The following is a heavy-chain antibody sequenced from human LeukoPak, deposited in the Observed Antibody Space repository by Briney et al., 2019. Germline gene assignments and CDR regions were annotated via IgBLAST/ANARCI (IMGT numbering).Heavy chain of an antibody. CDR1: GFTFSNFA. Sequence: GGSLRLSCAASGFTFSNFAMSWVRQAPGKGLEWVSTINENGGATSYADSVRGRFTISRDNAKSSLYLQMNSLRAEDTAVYYCARDLWGGYLGGDYWGQGTLVTVSS. CDR2: INENGGAT. D-gene: IGHD3-3*01. CDR3: ARDLWGGYLGGDY. V-gene: IGHV3-23*01. J-gene: IGHJ4*02.